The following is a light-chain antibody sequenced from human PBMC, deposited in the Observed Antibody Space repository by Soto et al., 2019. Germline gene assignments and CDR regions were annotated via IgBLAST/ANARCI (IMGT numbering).Light chain of an antibody. CDR2: GAS. V-gene: IGKV3-20*01. Sequence: EIVLTQSPVTLSLSAGERATLSCRASQSINSNYLAWHQQKPGQAPRLLIYGASSRATGIPDRFSGSGSGTDFTLTISRLEPEDFAVYYCQHYGTSLWTFGQGTNVEIK. CDR1: QSINSNY. CDR3: QHYGTSLWT. J-gene: IGKJ1*01.